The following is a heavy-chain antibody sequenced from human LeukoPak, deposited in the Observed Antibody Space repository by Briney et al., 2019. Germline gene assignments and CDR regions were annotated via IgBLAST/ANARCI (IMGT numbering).Heavy chain of an antibody. CDR1: GFTFRSYV. J-gene: IGHJ4*02. CDR2: LSGSGEST. D-gene: IGHD3-16*01. CDR3: AKVTYDYVWGSYEN. Sequence: VQPGGSLILSCVASGFTFRSYVLSWVRQAPGKGLEWVSALSGSGESTYYADAVKGRFTISRDNSKNTVYLQMNGLRVEDTAVYHCAKVTYDYVWGSYENWGQGILVTVSS. V-gene: IGHV3-23*01.